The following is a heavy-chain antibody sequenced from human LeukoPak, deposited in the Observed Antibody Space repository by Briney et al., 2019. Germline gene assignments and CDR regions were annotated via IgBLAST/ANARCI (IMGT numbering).Heavy chain of an antibody. J-gene: IGHJ6*04. Sequence: GGSLRLSCAPSGLTFSIYEMNWVRQAPGEGLEWVSYIIRRGSNIFYAHCVNGRFTISRDNAKNSLYLQMNSLRAEDTAVYYCAELGITMIGGVWGKGTTVTISS. CDR2: IIRRGSNI. V-gene: IGHV3-48*03. CDR1: GLTFSIYE. CDR3: AELGITMIGGV. D-gene: IGHD3-10*02.